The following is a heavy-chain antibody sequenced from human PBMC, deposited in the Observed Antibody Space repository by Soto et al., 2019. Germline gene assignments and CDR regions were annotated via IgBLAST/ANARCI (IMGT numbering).Heavy chain of an antibody. CDR2: IKSKGGGGTA. CDR3: IWQQDFYYGRAV. CDR1: GFSFSPAW. D-gene: IGHD6-13*01. V-gene: IGHV3-15*07. J-gene: IGHJ6*02. Sequence: EVQLVESGGDLVTPGGSLTLSCAASGFSFSPAWMNWVRQAPGKGLEWVGLIKSKGGGGTADYAAPVKGRFIISRDDSKNTIYLQMNSLKPEDIALYYCIWQQDFYYGRAVWGQGTTVTVSS.